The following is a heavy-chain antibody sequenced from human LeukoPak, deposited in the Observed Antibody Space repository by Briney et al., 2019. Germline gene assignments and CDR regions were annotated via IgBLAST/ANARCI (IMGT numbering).Heavy chain of an antibody. CDR2: IYHSGST. CDR3: AINSGWSHSRTLDY. J-gene: IGHJ4*02. D-gene: IGHD6-19*01. CDR1: GYSISSGYY. Sequence: SETLSLTCAVSGYSISSGYYWGWIRQPPGKGLEWIGSIYHSGSTYYNPSLKSRVTISVDTSKNQFSLKLSSVTAADTAVYYCAINSGWSHSRTLDYWGQGTRVTVSS. V-gene: IGHV4-38-2*01.